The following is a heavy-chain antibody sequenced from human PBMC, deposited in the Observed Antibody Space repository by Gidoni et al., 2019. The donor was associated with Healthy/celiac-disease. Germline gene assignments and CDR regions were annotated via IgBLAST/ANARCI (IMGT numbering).Heavy chain of an antibody. CDR3: TTDRFEAHDAFDI. J-gene: IGHJ3*02. V-gene: IGHV3-15*01. CDR1: GFTFSNAW. Sequence: EVQLVESGGGLVKPGGSLRLSCAASGFTFSNAWMSWVRQAPGKGLEWVGRMKSKTEGGTTDYAAPVKGRFTISRDDSKNTLYLQMNSLKTEDTAVYYCTTDRFEAHDAFDIWGQGTMVTVSS. CDR2: MKSKTEGGTT. D-gene: IGHD3-3*01.